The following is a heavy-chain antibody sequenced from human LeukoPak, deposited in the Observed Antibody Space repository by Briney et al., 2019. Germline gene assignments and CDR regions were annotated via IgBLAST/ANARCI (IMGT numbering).Heavy chain of an antibody. J-gene: IGHJ5*02. CDR3: ASITIFGVVPTTTWFDP. V-gene: IGHV4-34*01. CDR2: ISHSGST. CDR1: GGSFSGYY. D-gene: IGHD3-3*01. Sequence: PSETLSLTCAVYGGSFSGYYWSWIRQPPGKGLEWIGEISHSGSTNYNPSLKSRVTISVDTSKNQFSLKLSSVTAADTAVYYCASITIFGVVPTTTWFDPWGQGTLVTVSS.